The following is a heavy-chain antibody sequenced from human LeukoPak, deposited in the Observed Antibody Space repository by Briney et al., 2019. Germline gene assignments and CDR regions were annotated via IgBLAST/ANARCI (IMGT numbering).Heavy chain of an antibody. D-gene: IGHD6-19*01. J-gene: IGHJ6*02. V-gene: IGHV1-3*01. CDR2: INAGNGIT. CDR3: ARGQMLWQWLVLDYYYGMDV. Sequence: ASVKVSCKASGYTFTSYAMHWVRQAPGQRLEWMGWINAGNGITKYSQKFQGRVTITRDTSASTAYMELSSLRSEDTAVYYCARGQMLWQWLVLDYYYGMDVWGQGTTVTVSS. CDR1: GYTFTSYA.